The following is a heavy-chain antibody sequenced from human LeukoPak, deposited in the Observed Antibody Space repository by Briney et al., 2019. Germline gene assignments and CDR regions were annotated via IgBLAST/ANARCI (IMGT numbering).Heavy chain of an antibody. J-gene: IGHJ4*02. V-gene: IGHV4-39*01. CDR3: AIVGCSGSDYFTDY. D-gene: IGHD5-12*01. CDR1: GSSISRSRCY. CDR2: IYNNGDT. Sequence: PSETLSLTCSVSGSSISRSRCYWGWSRQPPGKGLEWIGTIYNNGDTYYNPSLKSRLTISVDTSKNQSSLELTSVTAADTAVYYCAIVGCSGSDYFTDYWGQGTLVTVSS.